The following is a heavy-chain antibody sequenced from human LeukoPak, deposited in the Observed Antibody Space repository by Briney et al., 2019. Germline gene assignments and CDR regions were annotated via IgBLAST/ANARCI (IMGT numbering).Heavy chain of an antibody. CDR2: ISYDGSNK. Sequence: GGSLRLSCAASGFTFSSYAMHWVRQAPGKGLEWVAVISYDGSNKYYADSVKGRFTISRDNSKNTLYLQMNSLRAEDTAVYYCASSPGFDPWGRGTLVTVSS. CDR1: GFTFSSYA. CDR3: ASSPGFDP. J-gene: IGHJ5*02. V-gene: IGHV3-30*04.